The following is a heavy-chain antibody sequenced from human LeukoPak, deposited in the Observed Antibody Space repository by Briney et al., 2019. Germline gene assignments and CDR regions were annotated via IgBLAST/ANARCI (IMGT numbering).Heavy chain of an antibody. D-gene: IGHD5-18*01. CDR1: GFTFSDYY. CDR3: ARSRGYSYGSLDY. J-gene: IGHJ4*02. CDR2: ISSSSSYT. V-gene: IGHV3-11*06. Sequence: GGSLRLSCAASGFTFSDYYMSWIRQAPGKGLEWVSYISSSSSYTNYADSVKGRFTISRDNAKNSLYLQMNSLRAEDTAVYYCARSRGYSYGSLDYWGQGTLVTVSS.